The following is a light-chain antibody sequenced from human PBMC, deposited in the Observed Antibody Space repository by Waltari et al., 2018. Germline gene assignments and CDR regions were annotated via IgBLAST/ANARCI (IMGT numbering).Light chain of an antibody. V-gene: IGLV2-23*02. CDR1: SSDVGSYNL. CDR3: CSYAGSSTLV. CDR2: EVS. Sequence: QSALTQPASVSGSPGQSITISCTGTSSDVGSYNLVSWYQQHPGKAPKLMIYEVSKRPAVVSNRVSGSKSGNTASLTISGLQAEDEADYYCCSYAGSSTLVFGGGTKLTVL. J-gene: IGLJ2*01.